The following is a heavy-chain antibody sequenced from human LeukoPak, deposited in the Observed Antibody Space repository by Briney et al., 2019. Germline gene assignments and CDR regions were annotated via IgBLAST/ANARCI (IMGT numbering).Heavy chain of an antibody. J-gene: IGHJ4*02. CDR2: IYSSGST. CDR3: ARIYPALFDN. V-gene: IGHV4-4*07. Sequence: PSETLSLTCNVSGGSLNNYYWNWIRQPAGKGLEWIGRIYSSGSTNYNPSLKSRVTMSVDTSKNQFSLKLSSVTAADTAVYYCARIYPALFDNWGQGTLVTVSS. D-gene: IGHD3-16*02. CDR1: GGSLNNYY.